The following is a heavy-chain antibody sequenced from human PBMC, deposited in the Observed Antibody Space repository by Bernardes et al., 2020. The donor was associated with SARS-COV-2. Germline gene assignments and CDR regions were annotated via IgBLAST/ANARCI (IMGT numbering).Heavy chain of an antibody. Sequence: GGSLRLSCAASGFTFRSYAMHWVRQAPGKGLEWVAVISYDGSNKYYADSVKGRFTISRDNSKNTLYLQMNSLRAEDTAVYYCARELGGWYGMDVWGQGTTVTVSS. CDR1: GFTFRSYA. CDR3: ARELGGWYGMDV. CDR2: ISYDGSNK. J-gene: IGHJ6*02. D-gene: IGHD3-16*01. V-gene: IGHV3-30-3*01.